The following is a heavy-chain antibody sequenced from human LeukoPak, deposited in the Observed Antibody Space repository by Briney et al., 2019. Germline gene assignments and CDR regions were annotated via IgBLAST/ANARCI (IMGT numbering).Heavy chain of an antibody. V-gene: IGHV4-59*01. Sequence: SETLSLTCTVSGGSISSYYWSWIRQPPGKGLEWIGYIYYSRSTNYNPSLKSRLTISVDTSKSQFSLKLSSVTAADTAVYYCARGIVGHNWFDPWGQGTLVTVSS. CDR3: ARGIVGHNWFDP. J-gene: IGHJ5*02. CDR2: IYYSRST. CDR1: GGSISSYY. D-gene: IGHD3-22*01.